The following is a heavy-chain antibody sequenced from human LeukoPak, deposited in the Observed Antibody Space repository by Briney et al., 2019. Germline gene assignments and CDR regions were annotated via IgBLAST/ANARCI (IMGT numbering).Heavy chain of an antibody. CDR1: GGSISSSSYY. CDR2: IYYSGST. CDR3: ARHAPVAQWLTYYYGMDV. J-gene: IGHJ6*02. V-gene: IGHV4-39*01. Sequence: ASETLSLTCTVSGGSISSSSYYWGWIRQPPGKGLEWNGSIYYSGSTYYNPSLKSRVTISVDTSKNQFSLKLSSVTAADTAVYYCARHAPVAQWLTYYYGMDVWGQGTTVTVSS. D-gene: IGHD3-22*01.